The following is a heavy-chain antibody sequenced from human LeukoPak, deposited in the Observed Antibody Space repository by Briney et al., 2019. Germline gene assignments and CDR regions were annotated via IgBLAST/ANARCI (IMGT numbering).Heavy chain of an antibody. CDR2: INPNSGGT. D-gene: IGHD3-16*01. CDR1: GYTFTGYY. CDR3: AREAEGGYYFDY. Sequence: ASVKVSCKASGYTFTGYYMHWVRQAPGQGLEWMGWINPNSGGTNYAQKFQGRVTMTRDTSISTAYMELSRLRSDDTAVYYCAREAEGGYYFDYWGQGTLVTVSS. J-gene: IGHJ4*02. V-gene: IGHV1-2*02.